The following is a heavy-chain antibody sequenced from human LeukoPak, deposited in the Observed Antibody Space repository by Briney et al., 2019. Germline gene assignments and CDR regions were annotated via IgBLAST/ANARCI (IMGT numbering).Heavy chain of an antibody. Sequence: GGSLRLSCAASGFTFSSYSMNWVRQAPGKGLEWVSSISSSSSYIYYADSVKGRFTISRDNAKNSLYLQMNSLRAEDTAVYYCAKDQVHVRWFDPWGQGTLVTVSS. CDR3: AKDQVHVRWFDP. V-gene: IGHV3-21*01. D-gene: IGHD3-10*01. CDR2: ISSSSSYI. J-gene: IGHJ5*02. CDR1: GFTFSSYS.